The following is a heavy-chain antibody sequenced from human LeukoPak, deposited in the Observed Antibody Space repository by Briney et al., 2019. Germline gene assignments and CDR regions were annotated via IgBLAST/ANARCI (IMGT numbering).Heavy chain of an antibody. CDR2: IWYDGSNK. V-gene: IGHV3-33*01. Sequence: GGSLRLSCAASGFTFSSYGMHWVRQAPGKGLEWVAVIWYDGSNKYYADSVKGRFTISRDNSKNTLYLQMNSLRAEDTAVYYCARGPYLTYYDFWSGSHFDYWGQGTLVTVSS. J-gene: IGHJ4*02. D-gene: IGHD3-3*01. CDR3: ARGPYLTYYDFWSGSHFDY. CDR1: GFTFSSYG.